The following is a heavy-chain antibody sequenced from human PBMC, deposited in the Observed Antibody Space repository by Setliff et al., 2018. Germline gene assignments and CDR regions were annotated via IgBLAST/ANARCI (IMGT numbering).Heavy chain of an antibody. D-gene: IGHD2-21*02. J-gene: IGHJ4*02. CDR1: GFTFRSYW. CDR3: ARDLGHGGDSDY. V-gene: IGHV4-4*02. CDR2: IGHTGSI. Sequence: SLRLSCAASGFTFRSYWMSWVRQAPGKGLEWVGNIGHTGSINYNPSPKSRLTISRDTSKNQVSLKLNSVTATDTAVYYCARDLGHGGDSDYWGQGILVTVS.